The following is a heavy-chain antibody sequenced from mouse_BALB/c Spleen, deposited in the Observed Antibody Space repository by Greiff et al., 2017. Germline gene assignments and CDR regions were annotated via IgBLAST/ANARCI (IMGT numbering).Heavy chain of an antibody. CDR3: ARGGGTPWFAY. CDR1: GYAFSSYW. V-gene: IGHV1-80*01. J-gene: IGHJ3*01. Sequence: QVQLQQSGAELVRPGSSVKISCKASGYAFSSYWMNWVKQRPGQGLEWIGQIYPGDGDTNYNGKFKGKATLTADKSSSTAYMQLSSLTSEDSAVYFCARGGGTPWFAYWGQGTLVTVSA. CDR2: IYPGDGDT. D-gene: IGHD3-3*01.